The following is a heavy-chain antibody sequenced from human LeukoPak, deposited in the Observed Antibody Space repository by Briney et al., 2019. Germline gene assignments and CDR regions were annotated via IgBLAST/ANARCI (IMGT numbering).Heavy chain of an antibody. CDR2: ITSNGGST. D-gene: IGHD1-26*01. Sequence: AGGSLRLSCAASGFTFSRYAMHWVRQAPGKGLEYVSAITSNGGSTYYANSVKGRFIISRDNSKNTLYLQLGSLRADDMAMYYCATVSGSQYAEYFQHWGQGTLVTVSS. J-gene: IGHJ1*01. CDR3: ATVSGSQYAEYFQH. V-gene: IGHV3-64*01. CDR1: GFTFSRYA.